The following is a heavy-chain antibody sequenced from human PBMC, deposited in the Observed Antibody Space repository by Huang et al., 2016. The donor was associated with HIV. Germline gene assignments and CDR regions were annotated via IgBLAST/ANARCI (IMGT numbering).Heavy chain of an antibody. J-gene: IGHJ4*02. CDR2: IRFDGGNK. V-gene: IGHV3-30*02. CDR3: ATDLGGYSFDY. Sequence: QEQLVESGGGVVQPGGSLRLSCAPSGFSFSHYGMHWVRQAPGNGLEWVAFIRFDGGNKHYADSAKGRFTISRDKSKKMLFLEMNSLRGDDTAFYYCATDLGGYSFDYWGQGALVSVSS. D-gene: IGHD2-21*02. CDR1: GFSFSHYG.